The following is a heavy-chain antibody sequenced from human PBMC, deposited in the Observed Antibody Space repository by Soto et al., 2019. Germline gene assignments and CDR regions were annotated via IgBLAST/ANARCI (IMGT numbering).Heavy chain of an antibody. D-gene: IGHD6-6*01. CDR1: GFTFSSYA. J-gene: IGHJ6*02. Sequence: GGSLRLSCAASGFTFSSYAMHWVRQAPGKGLEWVAVISYDGSNKYYADSVKGRFTISRDNSKNTLYLQMNSLRAEDTAVYYCARDQGAISSSSPLWYYGMDVWGQGTTVTVSS. V-gene: IGHV3-30-3*01. CDR3: ARDQGAISSSSPLWYYGMDV. CDR2: ISYDGSNK.